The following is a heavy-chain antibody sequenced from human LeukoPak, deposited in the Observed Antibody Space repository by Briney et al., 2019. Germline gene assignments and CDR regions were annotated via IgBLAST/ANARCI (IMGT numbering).Heavy chain of an antibody. J-gene: IGHJ4*02. D-gene: IGHD3-22*01. CDR1: GGSFSGYY. CDR2: MCYSGST. CDR3: ARDGIGYDSSGYSPTFDY. V-gene: IGHV4-34*01. Sequence: SETLSLTCAVYGGSFSGYYWSWIRQPPGKGLERIGSMCYSGSTYYNPSLKSRVTISVDTSKNQFSLKLSSVTAADTTVYYCARDGIGYDSSGYSPTFDYWGQGTLVTVSS.